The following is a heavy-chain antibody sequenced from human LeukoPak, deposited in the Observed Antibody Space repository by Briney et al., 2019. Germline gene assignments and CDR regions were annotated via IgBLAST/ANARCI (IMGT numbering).Heavy chain of an antibody. CDR1: GFTFSSYS. Sequence: SGGSLRLSCAASGFTFSSYSMNWVRQAPGKGLEWVSLISSSSRFIYYGDSVKGRFTISRDNAKKSLYLQMNSLRAEDTAVYYCARAVYCSGGGCFWYFDLWGRGTLVTVSS. CDR3: ARAVYCSGGGCFWYFDL. CDR2: ISSSSRFI. D-gene: IGHD2-15*01. V-gene: IGHV3-21*01. J-gene: IGHJ2*01.